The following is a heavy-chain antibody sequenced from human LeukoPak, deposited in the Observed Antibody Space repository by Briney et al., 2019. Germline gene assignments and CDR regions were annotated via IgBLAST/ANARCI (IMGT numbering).Heavy chain of an antibody. J-gene: IGHJ4*02. CDR1: GYTLTELS. CDR2: FDPEEGET. D-gene: IGHD6-19*01. Sequence: GASVKVSCKVSGYTLTELSMHWVRQAPGKGLEWMGGFDPEEGETIYAEKFQGRVTMTEDTSTDTAYMELSSLRSEDTAVYYCATLTSGIAVAGTTAYWGQGTLVTVSS. V-gene: IGHV1-24*01. CDR3: ATLTSGIAVAGTTAY.